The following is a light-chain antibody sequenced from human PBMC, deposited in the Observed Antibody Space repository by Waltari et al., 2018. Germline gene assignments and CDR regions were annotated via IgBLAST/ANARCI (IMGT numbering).Light chain of an antibody. CDR2: DAS. CDR1: ENINNF. Sequence: DIQVTQSPSSVSASVGDRVTITCRANENINNFLAWYQQKPGTAPKLLIYDASFVESGVSSRFSGGGSGSEFTLTIGSLQPEDFATYFCQQVISFPYTAGQGTKVEIK. CDR3: QQVISFPYT. V-gene: IGKV1-12*01. J-gene: IGKJ2*01.